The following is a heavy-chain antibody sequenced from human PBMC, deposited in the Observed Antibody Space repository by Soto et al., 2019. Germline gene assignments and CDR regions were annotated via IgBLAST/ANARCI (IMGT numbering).Heavy chain of an antibody. CDR2: MNPKSGNT. J-gene: IGHJ6*02. CDR3: ASYYGSGAYYYYGMDV. V-gene: IGHV1-8*01. Sequence: QVQLVQSGAEVKKPGASVKVSCKASGYTFTSYDINWVRQATGQGLEWMGWMNPKSGNTGYAQKFQGRVTMTRNTSISTAYMELSSLRSEDTAVYYCASYYGSGAYYYYGMDVWGQGTTVTVSS. D-gene: IGHD3-10*01. CDR1: GYTFTSYD.